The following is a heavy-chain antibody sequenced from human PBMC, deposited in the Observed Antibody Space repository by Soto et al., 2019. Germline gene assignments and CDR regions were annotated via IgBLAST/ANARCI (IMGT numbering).Heavy chain of an antibody. D-gene: IGHD3-16*01. CDR1: GGSISSSSYY. CDR3: ARHHGPLYVGYYYDMDV. J-gene: IGHJ6*02. CDR2: IYYSGYT. Sequence: PSDTLSLTCTASGGSISSSSYYWGWIRQPPGKGLEWIGSIYYSGYTYYNPSLKSRVTISVDTSKNQFSLNLSSVTAADTAVYYCARHHGPLYVGYYYDMDVWGQGTTVTVSS. V-gene: IGHV4-39*01.